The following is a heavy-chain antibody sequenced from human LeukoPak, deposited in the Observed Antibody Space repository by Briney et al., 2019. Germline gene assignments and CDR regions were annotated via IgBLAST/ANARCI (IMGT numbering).Heavy chain of an antibody. CDR2: IYYSGST. D-gene: IGHD2-15*01. CDR1: GGSISSYY. CDR3: ARLRSYSSYPDY. Sequence: SETLSLTCTVSGGSISSYYWSWIRQPPGKGLEWIGYIYYSGSTNYNPSLKSRVTISVDTSKNQFSLKLSSVTAADTAVYYCARLRSYSSYPDYWGQGTLVTVSS. V-gene: IGHV4-59*08. J-gene: IGHJ4*02.